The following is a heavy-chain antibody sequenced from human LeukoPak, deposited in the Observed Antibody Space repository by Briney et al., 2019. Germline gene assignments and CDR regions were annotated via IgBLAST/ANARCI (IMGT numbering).Heavy chain of an antibody. Sequence: PGGSLRLACAASGFTVSSNYMNWVRQAPGKGLEWVSYISSSSSTIYYADSVKGRFTISRDNAKNSLYLQMNSLRAEDTAVYYCARERAQWHAFDIWGQGTMVTVSS. D-gene: IGHD6-19*01. V-gene: IGHV3-48*01. J-gene: IGHJ3*02. CDR3: ARERAQWHAFDI. CDR2: ISSSSSTI. CDR1: GFTVSSNY.